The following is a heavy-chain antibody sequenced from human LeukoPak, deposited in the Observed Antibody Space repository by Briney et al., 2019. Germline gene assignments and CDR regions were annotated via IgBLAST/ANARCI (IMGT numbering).Heavy chain of an antibody. CDR1: GYTFTGYY. CDR3: ARAQYSYDSSGYSEY. D-gene: IGHD3-22*01. V-gene: IGHV1-2*02. Sequence: ASVKVSCKASGYTFTGYYMHWVRQAPGQGLEWMGWINPNSGGTNYAQKFQGRVTMTRDTSISTAYMELSRLRSDDTAVYYCARAQYSYDSSGYSEYWGQGTLVTVSS. CDR2: INPNSGGT. J-gene: IGHJ4*02.